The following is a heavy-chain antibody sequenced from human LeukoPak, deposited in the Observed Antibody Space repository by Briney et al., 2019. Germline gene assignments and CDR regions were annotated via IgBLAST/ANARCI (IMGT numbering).Heavy chain of an antibody. D-gene: IGHD1-7*01. CDR1: GYSFTSYW. CDR2: IYPGDSDT. Sequence: GESLKISCKGSGYSFTSYWIGWVRQMPGKGLEWMGIIYPGDSDTRYSPSFQGQVTISADKSISTAYMELSRLRSDDTAVYYCARKVELMFDPWGQGTLVTVSS. V-gene: IGHV5-51*01. CDR3: ARKVELMFDP. J-gene: IGHJ5*02.